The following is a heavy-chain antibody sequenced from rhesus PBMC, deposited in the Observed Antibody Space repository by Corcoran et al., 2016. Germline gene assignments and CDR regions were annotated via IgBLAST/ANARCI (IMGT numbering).Heavy chain of an antibody. CDR3: ARLEGSTDFDY. CDR1: GGSISSSNW. V-gene: IGHV4-93*02. CDR2: IYGSGGST. J-gene: IGHJ4*01. Sequence: QVQLQESGPAVVKPSETLSLTCAVSGGSISSSNWWSWIRQSPGKGLEWIGGIYGSGGSTEYNPSLKSRVTISIDTSKNQFSLKLSSVTAAYTAVYYCARLEGSTDFDYWGQGVLVTVSS. D-gene: IGHD4-29*01.